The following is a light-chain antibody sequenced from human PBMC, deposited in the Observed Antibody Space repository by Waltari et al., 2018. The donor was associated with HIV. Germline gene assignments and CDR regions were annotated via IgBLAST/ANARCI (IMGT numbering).Light chain of an antibody. V-gene: IGKV3-15*01. CDR3: HQYNDWWT. J-gene: IGKJ1*01. Sequence: EIVMTQSPATLSVSPGERATLSCRASQTVSSNLAWYQQKPGQAPRLLIHGASSRATGVPARFSGSGSGTEFTLTISSLQSEDFAVYHCHQYNDWWTFGQGTKVEI. CDR1: QTVSSN. CDR2: GAS.